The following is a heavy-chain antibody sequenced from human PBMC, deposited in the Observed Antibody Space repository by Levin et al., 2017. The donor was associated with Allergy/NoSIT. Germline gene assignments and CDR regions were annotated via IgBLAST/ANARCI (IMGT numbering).Heavy chain of an antibody. CDR2: ISSSSSAI. V-gene: IGHV3-48*02. Sequence: GESLKISCAASRFNFSRYSMNWVRQAPGKGLEWVSYISSSSSAIYYADSVKGRFTVSRDNAKNSLYLQMNSLRDEDTAVYYCARDIYGSGSYYCAFDIWGQGTMVTVSS. CDR3: ARDIYGSGSYYCAFDI. J-gene: IGHJ3*02. D-gene: IGHD3-10*01. CDR1: RFNFSRYS.